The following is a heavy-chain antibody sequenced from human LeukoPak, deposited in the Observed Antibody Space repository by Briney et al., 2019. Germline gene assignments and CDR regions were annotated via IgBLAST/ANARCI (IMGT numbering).Heavy chain of an antibody. D-gene: IGHD3-3*01. CDR1: GFTFSDYY. CDR2: ISSSGSTI. CDR3: ARDPPYDFWSGYYSD. V-gene: IGHV3-11*04. J-gene: IGHJ4*02. Sequence: PGGSLRLSCAASGFTFSDYYMSWIRQAPGKGLEWVSYISSSGSTIYYADSVEGRFTISRDNAKNSLYLQMNSLRAEDTAVYYCARDPPYDFWSGYYSDWGQGTLVTVSS.